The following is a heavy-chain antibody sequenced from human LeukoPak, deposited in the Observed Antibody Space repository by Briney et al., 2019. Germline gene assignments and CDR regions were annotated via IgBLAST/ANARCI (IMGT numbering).Heavy chain of an antibody. CDR1: GFTFTSYA. Sequence: GGSLRLSCAASGFTFTSYAMSWVRQAPGKGLEWVSTISGSGGSTYYADSVKGRFTISRDNSKNTLYLQMNSLRAEDTAVYYCANIAVAGYSGNYYYFDYWGQGTLVTVSS. V-gene: IGHV3-23*01. CDR3: ANIAVAGYSGNYYYFDY. CDR2: ISGSGGST. J-gene: IGHJ4*02. D-gene: IGHD6-19*01.